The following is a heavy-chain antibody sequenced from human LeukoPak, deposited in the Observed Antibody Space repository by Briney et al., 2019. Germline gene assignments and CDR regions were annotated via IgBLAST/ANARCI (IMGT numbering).Heavy chain of an antibody. CDR1: GFTFSSYS. J-gene: IGHJ4*02. D-gene: IGHD3-3*01. Sequence: GGSLRLSCAASGFTFSSYSMNWVRQAPGKGLEWVSYISSSSSTIYYADSVKGRFTISRDNAKNSLYLQMNSLRAEDTAVYYCAKGPDITIFGVVKSSDDYWGQGTLVTVSS. CDR3: AKGPDITIFGVVKSSDDY. CDR2: ISSSSSTI. V-gene: IGHV3-48*04.